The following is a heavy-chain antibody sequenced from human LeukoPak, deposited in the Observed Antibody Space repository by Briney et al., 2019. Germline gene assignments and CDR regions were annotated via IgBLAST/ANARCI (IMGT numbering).Heavy chain of an antibody. CDR1: GFTFSTYG. J-gene: IGHJ4*02. V-gene: IGHV3-30*02. CDR3: AKDLSHYDSSGYRYFDY. D-gene: IGHD3-22*01. Sequence: GGSLRLSCAASGFTFSTYGVHWVRQAPGKGLEWVAFIQYNGGNKYYADSVKGRFTISRDNSQNTLYLQMDSLRAEDTAVYYCAKDLSHYDSSGYRYFDYWGQGSPVTVS. CDR2: IQYNGGNK.